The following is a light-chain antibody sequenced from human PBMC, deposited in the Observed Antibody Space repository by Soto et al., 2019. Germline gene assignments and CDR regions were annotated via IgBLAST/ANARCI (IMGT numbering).Light chain of an antibody. Sequence: DIQLTQSPPTLSASVGDRVTITCRASQSIRYYLAWYQQMPGKAPKLLIYGASSLQSGVPSRFSGSGSGTEFTLTFSSLLPDDFATYFCQHHNSYSQTFGQGTKVDIK. CDR2: GAS. CDR1: QSIRYY. V-gene: IGKV1-5*01. CDR3: QHHNSYSQT. J-gene: IGKJ1*01.